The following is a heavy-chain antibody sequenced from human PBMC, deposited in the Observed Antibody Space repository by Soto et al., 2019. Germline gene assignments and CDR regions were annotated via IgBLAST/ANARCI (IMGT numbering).Heavy chain of an antibody. CDR2: INTNGGTI. J-gene: IGHJ3*02. CDR1: EFTFSSYE. CDR3: ATXXXXXXDGFDN. Sequence: EVQLVESGGGLVQPGGSLRLSCAASEFTFSSYEMNWVRQAPGKGXEWVSYINTNGGTIYYADSVRGRFTISRDNAKNSLYLQMNSLRAEDXXVYXCATXXXXXXDGFDNWGQGTMVTVSS. V-gene: IGHV3-48*03.